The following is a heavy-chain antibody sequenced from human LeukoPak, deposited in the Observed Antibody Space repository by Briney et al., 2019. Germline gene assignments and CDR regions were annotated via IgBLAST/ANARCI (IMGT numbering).Heavy chain of an antibody. CDR2: IISSSSYI. CDR1: GFTFSSYS. CDR3: ARGGSGSYYHLHDY. V-gene: IGHV3-21*01. Sequence: PGGSLRLSCAASGFTFSSYSMNWVRQAPGKGLEWVSSIISSSSYIYYADSVKGRFTLSRDNAKNSLYLQMNSLRAEDTAVYYWARGGSGSYYHLHDYWGQGTLVTVSS. D-gene: IGHD1-26*01. J-gene: IGHJ4*02.